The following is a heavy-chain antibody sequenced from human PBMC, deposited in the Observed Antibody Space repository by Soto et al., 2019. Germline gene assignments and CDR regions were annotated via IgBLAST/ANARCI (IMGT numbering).Heavy chain of an antibody. CDR1: GFTFSSYG. CDR2: ISYDGSNK. D-gene: IGHD3-3*01. V-gene: IGHV3-30*18. Sequence: PGGSLRLSCAASGFTFSSYGMHWVRQAPGKGLEWVAVISYDGSNKYCADSVKGRFTISRDNSKNTLYLQMNSLRAEDTAVYYCAKEISTIFGVVPILHYYMDVWGKGTTVTVSS. J-gene: IGHJ6*03. CDR3: AKEISTIFGVVPILHYYMDV.